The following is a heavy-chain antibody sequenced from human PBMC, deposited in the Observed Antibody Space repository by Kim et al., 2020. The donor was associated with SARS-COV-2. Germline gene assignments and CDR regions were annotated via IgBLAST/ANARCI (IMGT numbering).Heavy chain of an antibody. CDR1: GFAFRIFW. CDR3: ARDPLAEAPVSGMMGLAV. J-gene: IGHJ6*02. D-gene: IGHD3-16*01. V-gene: IGHV3-7*05. CDR2: IKEDGSEK. Sequence: GGSLRLSCEVSGFAFRIFWMNWVRQAPGKGLEWVANIKEDGSEKNYVDSVKGRFTISRDNAKNLLYLEMNNLRVEDTAVYYCARDPLAEAPVSGMMGLAVWRHGTTVTVSS.